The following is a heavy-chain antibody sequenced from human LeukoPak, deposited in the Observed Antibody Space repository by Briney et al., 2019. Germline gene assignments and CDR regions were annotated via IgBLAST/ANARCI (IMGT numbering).Heavy chain of an antibody. J-gene: IGHJ4*02. V-gene: IGHV4-34*01. Sequence: SETLSLTCAVYGGSFSGYYWSWIRQPPGKELEWIGEINHSGSTNYNPSLKSRVTISVDTSKSQFSLKLSSVTAADTAVYYCARGDVDTAMVPFDYWGQGTLVTVSS. CDR1: GGSFSGYY. D-gene: IGHD5-18*01. CDR3: ARGDVDTAMVPFDY. CDR2: INHSGST.